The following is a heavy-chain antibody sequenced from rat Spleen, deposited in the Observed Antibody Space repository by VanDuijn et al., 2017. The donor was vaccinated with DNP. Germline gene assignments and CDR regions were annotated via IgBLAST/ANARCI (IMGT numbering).Heavy chain of an antibody. D-gene: IGHD1-1*01. V-gene: IGHV2-41*01. CDR1: GFSLTTYS. CDR3: ARDGQWDYLDY. CDR2: IWKNGAT. J-gene: IGHJ2*01. Sequence: QVQLKESGPGLVQPSQTLSLACTVSGFSLTTYSVSWVRQPPGKGLEWMGVIWKNGATRYNSALKSRLSISRDTSKSQVFLEVNSLQSEDTATYYCARDGQWDYLDYWGQGVMVTVAS.